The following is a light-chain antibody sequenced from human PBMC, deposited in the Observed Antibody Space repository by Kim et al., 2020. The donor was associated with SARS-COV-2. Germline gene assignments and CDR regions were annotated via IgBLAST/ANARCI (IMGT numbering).Light chain of an antibody. CDR2: NAS. CDR1: QRICSC. J-gene: IGKJ1*01. V-gene: IGKV3-11*02. Sequence: SPEERAPPSSTASQRICSCLACYHQKPGQSPRLFFYNASTRATGIPARFTVSGSGRDFSLTIRSLGPEDLADYYCQQRSNWPPWTFGQRTKVDIK. CDR3: QQRSNWPPWT.